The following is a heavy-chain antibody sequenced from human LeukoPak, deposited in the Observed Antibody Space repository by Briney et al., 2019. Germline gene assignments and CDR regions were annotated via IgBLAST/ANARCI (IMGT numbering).Heavy chain of an antibody. CDR2: IKQDGSET. Sequence: GGSLGLSCAASGFTFSNYWMSWVRRAPGKGLEWVANIKQDGSETYYVDSVRGRFTISRDNAKNSLYLQMNSLRADDTAIYYCARDFWGAYRVDFYDYWGQGALVTVSS. CDR1: GFTFSNYW. J-gene: IGHJ4*02. CDR3: ARDFWGAYRVDFYDY. V-gene: IGHV3-7*01. D-gene: IGHD3-3*01.